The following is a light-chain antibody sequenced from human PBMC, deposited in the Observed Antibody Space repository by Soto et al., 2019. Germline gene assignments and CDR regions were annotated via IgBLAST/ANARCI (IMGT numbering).Light chain of an antibody. Sequence: EIVLTQSPGTLSLSQGERATLSCRASQSVSNSYLAGYQQKPGQAPRVVIYGASNRATGIPDRFSASGSGTDFTLTISRLQPEDFAVYYCQQYSTSLPWTFGQGTKVEIK. CDR3: QQYSTSLPWT. CDR1: QSVSNSY. CDR2: GAS. J-gene: IGKJ1*01. V-gene: IGKV3-20*01.